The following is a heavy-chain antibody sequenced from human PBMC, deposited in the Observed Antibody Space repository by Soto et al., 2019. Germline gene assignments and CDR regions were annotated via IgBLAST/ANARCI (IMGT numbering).Heavy chain of an antibody. V-gene: IGHV4-59*01. D-gene: IGHD4-17*01. CDR1: GGSISSYY. CDR2: IYYSGST. Sequence: SETLSLTCTVSGGSISSYYWSWIRQPPGKGLEWIGYIYYSGSTNYNPSLKSRVTISVDTSKIQFSLKLSSVTAADTAVYYCARYNDYGDAFDIWGQGTMVTVSS. J-gene: IGHJ3*02. CDR3: ARYNDYGDAFDI.